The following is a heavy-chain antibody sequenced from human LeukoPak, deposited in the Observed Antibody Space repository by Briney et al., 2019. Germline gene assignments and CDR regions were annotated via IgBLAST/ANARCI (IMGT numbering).Heavy chain of an antibody. D-gene: IGHD3-22*01. J-gene: IGHJ3*02. CDR3: ARVDWMIGAFDI. V-gene: IGHV3-48*02. CDR1: GFTFSTYS. CDR2: ITSSSSTI. Sequence: GGSLRLSCAASGFTFSTYSMDWVRQAPGKGLEWVSYITSSSSTIYYADSVRGRFTISRDNAKNSLYLQMNSLRDEDTAVYYCARVDWMIGAFDIWGQGTMVTVSS.